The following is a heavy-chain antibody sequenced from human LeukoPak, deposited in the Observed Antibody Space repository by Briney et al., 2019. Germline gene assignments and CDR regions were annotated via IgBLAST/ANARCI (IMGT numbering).Heavy chain of an antibody. CDR3: AREGIVVVPAADNYFDY. V-gene: IGHV3-21*01. J-gene: IGHJ4*02. Sequence: PGGSLRLSCAASGFTFSSYSMNWVRQAPGKGLEWVSSISSSSSCIYYADSVKGRFTISRDNAKNSLYLQMNSLRAEDTAVYYCAREGIVVVPAADNYFDYWGQGTLVTVSS. CDR2: ISSSSSCI. CDR1: GFTFSSYS. D-gene: IGHD2-2*01.